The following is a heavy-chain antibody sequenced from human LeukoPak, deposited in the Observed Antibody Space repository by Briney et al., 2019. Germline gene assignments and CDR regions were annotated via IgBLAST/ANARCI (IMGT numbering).Heavy chain of an antibody. D-gene: IGHD3-10*01. V-gene: IGHV3-21*01. CDR2: ITSNTNYI. Sequence: GGSLRLSCAASGFTFSSYSMNWVRQAPGTGLEWVSSITSNTNYIYYADSVKGRFTISRDNAKNSLYLQMNSLRAEDTAVYYCARVAYGSGSYALVDYWGQGTLVTVSS. CDR3: ARVAYGSGSYALVDY. CDR1: GFTFSSYS. J-gene: IGHJ4*02.